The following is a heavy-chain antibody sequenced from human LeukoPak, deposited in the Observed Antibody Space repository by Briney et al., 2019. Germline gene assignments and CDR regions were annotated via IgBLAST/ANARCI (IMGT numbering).Heavy chain of an antibody. J-gene: IGHJ4*02. Sequence: GASVKVSCKASGYTFTHYRISWVRQAPGQGLEWMGWISAYNGNTNYAQILQGRVTMTTDTSTSTAYMELRSLRSDDTAVYYCARVWQQQLVFDYWGQGTLVTVSS. CDR3: ARVWQQQLVFDY. V-gene: IGHV1-18*01. CDR2: ISAYNGNT. CDR1: GYTFTHYR. D-gene: IGHD6-13*01.